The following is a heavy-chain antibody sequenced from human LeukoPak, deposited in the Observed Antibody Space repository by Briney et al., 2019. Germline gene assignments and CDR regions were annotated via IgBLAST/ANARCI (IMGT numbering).Heavy chain of an antibody. CDR3: ARGGLAGTTGYFDY. CDR2: ISSDDGSNE. D-gene: IGHD1-26*01. CDR1: GFTFSSYA. V-gene: IGHV3-30*04. J-gene: IGHJ4*02. Sequence: PGGSLRLSCAASGFTFSSYAMNWVRQAPGKGLEWVAIISSDDGSNEYYADSVKGRFTISRDNSKNTLYLQMNSLRPEDTAVYYCARGGLAGTTGYFDYWGQGTLVTVSS.